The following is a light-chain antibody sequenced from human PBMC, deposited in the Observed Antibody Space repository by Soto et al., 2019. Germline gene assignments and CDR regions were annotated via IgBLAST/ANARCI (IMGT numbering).Light chain of an antibody. CDR1: QSVSSSH. Sequence: EIVLTQSPGTLSLSPGESATLSCRASQSVSSSHLAWFQQKPGQAPRVLIYGASSRATGIPARFSGSRSGTDFTLTISSLEPEDFAVYYCQQRSNWPPITFGPGTRRDIK. CDR3: QQRSNWPPIT. CDR2: GAS. J-gene: IGKJ5*01. V-gene: IGKV3D-20*02.